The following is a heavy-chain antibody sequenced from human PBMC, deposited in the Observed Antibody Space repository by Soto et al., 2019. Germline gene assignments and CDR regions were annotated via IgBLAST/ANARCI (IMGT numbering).Heavy chain of an antibody. CDR3: ARESGWHHNWFDP. D-gene: IGHD6-19*01. V-gene: IGHV1-18*01. CDR1: GYTFTSYG. Sequence: ASVKVSCKSSGYTFTSYGISWLRQAPGQGLEWMGWISAYHGNTNYAQKLQGRVTMTTDTSTSTAYMELSSVTAADTAVYYCARESGWHHNWFDPWGQGTLVTVSS. CDR2: ISAYHGNT. J-gene: IGHJ5*02.